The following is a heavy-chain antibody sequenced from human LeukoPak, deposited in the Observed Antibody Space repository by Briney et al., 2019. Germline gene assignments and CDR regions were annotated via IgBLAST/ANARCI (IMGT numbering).Heavy chain of an antibody. V-gene: IGHV3-23*01. Sequence: PGGSLRLSCAASGFTFSSYAMSWVRQAPGKGLEWVSAISGSGGSTYYADSVKGGFTISRDNSKNTLYLQMNSLRAEDTAVYYCAKDSVVPAPPASNWFDPWGQGTLGTVSS. CDR2: ISGSGGST. J-gene: IGHJ5*02. CDR1: GFTFSSYA. D-gene: IGHD2-2*01. CDR3: AKDSVVPAPPASNWFDP.